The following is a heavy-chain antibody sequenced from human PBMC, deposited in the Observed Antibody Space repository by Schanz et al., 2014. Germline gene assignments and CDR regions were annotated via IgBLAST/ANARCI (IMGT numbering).Heavy chain of an antibody. D-gene: IGHD2-2*01. CDR2: ISGDHRNT. CDR1: GFTFSTHA. J-gene: IGHJ2*01. V-gene: IGHV3-23*04. Sequence: EVQLVESGGGLVQPGGSLRLSCLASGFTFSTHAMSWVHQAPGKGLEWVSSISGDHRNTFYADSVKGRFTISRDNSKNTLYLQMNSLRAEDTAMYYCTKDAPYQCELWGRGTLITVSS. CDR3: TKDAPYQCEL.